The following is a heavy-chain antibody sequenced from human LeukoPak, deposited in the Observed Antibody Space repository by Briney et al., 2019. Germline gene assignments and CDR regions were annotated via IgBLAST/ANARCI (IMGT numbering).Heavy chain of an antibody. V-gene: IGHV3-21*04. J-gene: IGHJ4*02. CDR2: ISSSSSYI. D-gene: IGHD6-13*01. Sequence: GSLRLSCAASGFTFSSYSMNWVRQAPGKGLEWVSSISSSSSYIYYADSVKGRFTISRDNAKNSLYLQMNSLRAEDTAVYYCAKAVAAAARGDYWGQGTLVTVSS. CDR3: AKAVAAAARGDY. CDR1: GFTFSSYS.